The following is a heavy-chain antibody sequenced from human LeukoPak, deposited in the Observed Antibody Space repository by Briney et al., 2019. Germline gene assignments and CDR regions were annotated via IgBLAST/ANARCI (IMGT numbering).Heavy chain of an antibody. CDR3: ARPSGLITMVRGVMSYYYMDV. V-gene: IGHV1-69*02. CDR2: IIPILGIA. D-gene: IGHD3-10*01. CDR1: GGTFSSYT. Sequence: SVKVSCKASGGTFSSYTISWVRQAPGQGLEWVGRIIPILGIANYAQKFQGRVTITADKSTSTAYMELSSLRSEDTAVYYCARPSGLITMVRGVMSYYYMDVWGKGTTVTVSS. J-gene: IGHJ6*03.